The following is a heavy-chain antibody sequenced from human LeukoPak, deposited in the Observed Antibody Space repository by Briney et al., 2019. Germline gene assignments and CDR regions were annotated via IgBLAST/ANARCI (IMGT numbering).Heavy chain of an antibody. J-gene: IGHJ5*02. V-gene: IGHV3-23*01. Sequence: GGSLRLSCAASGFTFSNYAMNWVRQAPGKGLEWVSTISGSGTITHYADSVKGRFTVYRDNSKNTLSLQVNSLRAEDTAVYYCARDRVTAFGGGDWFDPWGQGTVVPVSS. CDR3: ARDRVTAFGGGDWFDP. D-gene: IGHD3-16*01. CDR1: GFTFSNYA. CDR2: ISGSGTIT.